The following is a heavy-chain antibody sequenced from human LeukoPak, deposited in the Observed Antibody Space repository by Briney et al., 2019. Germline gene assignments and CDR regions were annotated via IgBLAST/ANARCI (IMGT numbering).Heavy chain of an antibody. CDR2: ISSTSTYI. CDR3: ARIIGISGTYPTDY. CDR1: GFTFRTYS. V-gene: IGHV3-21*06. Sequence: GGFLRLSCAASGFTFRTYSMNWVRQAPGKGLEWVSSISSTSTYIYYADSMKGRFIISRDNARNSLYLEMNSLRAEDTAVYYCARIIGISGTYPTDYWGQGTLVTVSS. D-gene: IGHD1-26*01. J-gene: IGHJ4*02.